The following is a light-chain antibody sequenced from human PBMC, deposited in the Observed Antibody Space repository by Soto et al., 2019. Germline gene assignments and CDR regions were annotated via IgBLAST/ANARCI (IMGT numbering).Light chain of an antibody. CDR3: QQYGRSPFT. J-gene: IGKJ3*01. V-gene: IGKV3-20*01. CDR2: GAS. Sequence: EIVMTQSPATLSLSPGETATLSCRASQSVSSNYVAWFHQKPGQAPRLLIYGASSRATGVPDRFSASGSGTDFTLTISRLEPEDFAVYYCQQYGRSPFTFGPGTKVDIK. CDR1: QSVSSNY.